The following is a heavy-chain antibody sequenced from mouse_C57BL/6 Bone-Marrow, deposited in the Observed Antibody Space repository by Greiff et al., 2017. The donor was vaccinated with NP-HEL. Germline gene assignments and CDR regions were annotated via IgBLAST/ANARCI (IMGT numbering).Heavy chain of an antibody. CDR2: IWSGGST. CDR3: ARNLGPGFAY. V-gene: IGHV2-2*01. J-gene: IGHJ3*01. D-gene: IGHD4-1*01. Sequence: VQLVESGPGLVQPSQSLSITCTVSGFSLTSYGVHWVRQSPGKGLEWLGVIWSGGSTDYNAAFISRLSISKDNSKSQVFFKMNSLQADDTAIYYCARNLGPGFAYWGQGTLVTVSA. CDR1: GFSLTSYG.